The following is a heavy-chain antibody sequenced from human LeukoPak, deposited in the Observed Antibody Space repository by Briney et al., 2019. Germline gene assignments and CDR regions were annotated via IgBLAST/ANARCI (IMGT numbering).Heavy chain of an antibody. J-gene: IGHJ4*02. CDR1: GGSISSYY. CDR2: IYYSGST. V-gene: IGHV4-59*12. Sequence: SETLSLTCTVSGGSISSYYWSWIRQPPGKGLEWIGYIYYSGSTNYNPSLKSRVTISVDTSKNQFSLRLSSVTAADTAVYYCARGLDVHDSSGYFDYWGQGTLVTVSS. CDR3: ARGLDVHDSSGYFDY. D-gene: IGHD3-22*01.